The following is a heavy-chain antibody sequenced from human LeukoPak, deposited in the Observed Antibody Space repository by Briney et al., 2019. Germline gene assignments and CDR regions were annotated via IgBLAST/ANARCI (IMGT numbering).Heavy chain of an antibody. CDR2: ISGSGGST. CDR3: AKDLETWLQLLPYFDY. CDR1: GFTFSSYA. V-gene: IGHV3-23*01. J-gene: IGHJ4*02. D-gene: IGHD5-24*01. Sequence: SGGSPRLSCAASGFTFSSYAMSWVRQAPGKGLEWVSAISGSGGSTYYADSVKGRFTISRDNSKNTLYLQMNSLRAEDTAVYYCAKDLETWLQLLPYFDYWGQGTLVTVSS.